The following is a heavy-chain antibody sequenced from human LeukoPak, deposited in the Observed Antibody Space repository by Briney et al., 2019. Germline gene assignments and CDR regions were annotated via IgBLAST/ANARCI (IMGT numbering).Heavy chain of an antibody. CDR3: VKWGDYDILTGYYVPDF. CDR1: GFIFRNYA. Sequence: PGGSLRLSCAASGFIFRNYAMSWVRQAPGEGLEWVSAITGSGDTTYYADSVKGRFTISRDNSKNALYVEMNTLRAEDTAVYYCVKWGDYDILTGYYVPDFWGQGTLVTVSS. V-gene: IGHV3-23*01. CDR2: ITGSGDTT. J-gene: IGHJ4*02. D-gene: IGHD3-9*01.